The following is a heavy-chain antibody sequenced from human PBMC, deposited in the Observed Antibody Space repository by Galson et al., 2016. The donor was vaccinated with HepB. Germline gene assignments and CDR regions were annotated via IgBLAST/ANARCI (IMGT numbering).Heavy chain of an antibody. CDR1: GFTFSSYE. V-gene: IGHV3-48*03. Sequence: SLRLSCAASGFTFSSYEMNWVRQAPGKGLEWVSFISRGGDAIYYAASVMGRFSISRDNAKNSLYLQMDTLRAEDTAVYYCVRGMRFLFFDNWGQGTLVTVSS. D-gene: IGHD3-3*01. CDR3: VRGMRFLFFDN. CDR2: ISRGGDAI. J-gene: IGHJ4*02.